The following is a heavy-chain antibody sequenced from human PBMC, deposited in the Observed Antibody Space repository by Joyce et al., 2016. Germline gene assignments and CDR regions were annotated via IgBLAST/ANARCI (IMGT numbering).Heavy chain of an antibody. CDR1: GFVFTTYA. J-gene: IGHJ6*02. D-gene: IGHD5-18*01. V-gene: IGHV3-30-3*01. Sequence: QEQLVESGGGVVQPGGSLRLSCAASGFVFTTYAVHWGRQAPGRGLGCVATSSHDGSNKYYVDSVKGRLTISRDNTKNTMSLEMSSLRPEDTAVYRCARDLGSVGHLWSLLDYDYGMDVWGQGTTVTVSS. CDR3: ARDLGSVGHLWSLLDYDYGMDV. CDR2: SSHDGSNK.